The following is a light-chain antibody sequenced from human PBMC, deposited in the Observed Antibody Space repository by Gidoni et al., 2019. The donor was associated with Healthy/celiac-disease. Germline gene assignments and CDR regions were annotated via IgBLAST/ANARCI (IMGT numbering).Light chain of an antibody. Sequence: VLTQSPGTLSLSPGERATLSCRASQSVSSSYLAWYQQKPGQAPRLLIYGASSRATGIPDRFSGSGSGTDFTLTISRLEPEDFAVYYCQQYGSSPPYTFXQXTKLEIK. CDR1: QSVSSSY. J-gene: IGKJ2*01. V-gene: IGKV3-20*01. CDR2: GAS. CDR3: QQYGSSPPYT.